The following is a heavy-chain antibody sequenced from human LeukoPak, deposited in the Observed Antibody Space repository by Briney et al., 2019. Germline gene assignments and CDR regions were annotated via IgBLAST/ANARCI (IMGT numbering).Heavy chain of an antibody. D-gene: IGHD1-26*01. V-gene: IGHV1-2*06. J-gene: IGHJ5*02. CDR2: VNANNGDT. CDR1: GYTFTGYY. CDR3: AREVGYSSSYYGRFDP. Sequence: ASVKVSCKASGYTFTGYYIHWVRQAPGQGLVWMGRVNANNGDTKYAQKFQGRVTMTRDTSISTAYMELASLRSDDTAVFYCAREVGYSSSYYGRFDPWGQGTLVIVSS.